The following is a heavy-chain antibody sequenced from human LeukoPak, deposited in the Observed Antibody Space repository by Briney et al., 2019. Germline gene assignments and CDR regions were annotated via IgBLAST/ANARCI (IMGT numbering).Heavy chain of an antibody. CDR2: ISSKGGST. CDR3: ATDADTFY. Sequence: GGSLRLPYSASGFTFGSYVIHWVRQAPEKGLEYVSGISSKGGSTNHADSVKGRFTISRDNAKNSLYLQMNSLRAEDTAVYYCATDADTFYWGQGTLVTVSS. D-gene: IGHD5-18*01. V-gene: IGHV3-64*04. J-gene: IGHJ4*02. CDR1: GFTFGSYV.